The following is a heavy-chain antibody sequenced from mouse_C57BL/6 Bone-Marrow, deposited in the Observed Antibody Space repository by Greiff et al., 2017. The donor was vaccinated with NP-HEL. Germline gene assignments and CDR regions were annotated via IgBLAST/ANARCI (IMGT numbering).Heavy chain of an antibody. V-gene: IGHV1-53*01. D-gene: IGHD2-12*01. J-gene: IGHJ1*03. CDR3: ARHSDYWYFDV. CDR2: INPSNGGT. CDR1: GYTFTSYW. Sequence: QVQLQQPGPELVKPGASVKLSCKASGYTFTSYWMHWVKQRPGQGLEWIGNINPSNGGTNYNEKFKSKATLTVDKSSSTAYMQLSSLTSEDSSVYCCARHSDYWYFDVWGTGTTVTVSS.